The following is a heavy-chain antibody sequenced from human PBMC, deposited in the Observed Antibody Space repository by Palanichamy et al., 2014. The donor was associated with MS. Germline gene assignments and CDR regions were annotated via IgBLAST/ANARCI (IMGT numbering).Heavy chain of an antibody. V-gene: IGHV3-33*01. J-gene: IGHJ5*02. CDR3: ARDRIAARNWFDP. D-gene: IGHD6-6*01. CDR1: GFTFSSYG. CDR2: IWYDGSNK. Sequence: QLVESGGGVVQPGRSLRLSCAASGFTFSSYGMHWVRQAPGKGLEWVAVIWYDGSNKYYADSVKGRFTISRDNSKNTLYLQMNSLRAEDTAVYYCARDRIAARNWFDPWGQGTLVTVSS.